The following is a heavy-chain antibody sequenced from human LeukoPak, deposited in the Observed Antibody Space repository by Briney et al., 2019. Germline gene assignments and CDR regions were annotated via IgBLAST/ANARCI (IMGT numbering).Heavy chain of an antibody. CDR3: ARDYDKAFDY. Sequence: SETLSLTCTVSGASISTYHWRWIRQPAGKGLEWIGRIYSSGSTNYNPSLKSRVTMSVDTSRNQFSLKLSSGTAADTAVYYCARDYDKAFDYWGQGTLVTVSS. D-gene: IGHD3-9*01. CDR2: IYSSGST. J-gene: IGHJ4*02. V-gene: IGHV4-4*07. CDR1: GASISTYH.